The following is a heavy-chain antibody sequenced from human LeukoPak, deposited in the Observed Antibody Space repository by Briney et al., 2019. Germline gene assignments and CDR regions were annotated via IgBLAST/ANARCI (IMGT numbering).Heavy chain of an antibody. V-gene: IGHV3-48*01. J-gene: IGHJ2*01. CDR1: GFIFSNYN. D-gene: IGHD2-2*01. CDR2: ISSRGTV. Sequence: GGSLRLSCVGSGFIFSNYNMNWVRQAPGKGLEWISYISSRGTVSYADSVEGRFAISRDNAKNSLYLQMNSLRVEDGAVYFCARGVPSTISGWFFDLWGRGTLVTVSS. CDR3: ARGVPSTISGWFFDL.